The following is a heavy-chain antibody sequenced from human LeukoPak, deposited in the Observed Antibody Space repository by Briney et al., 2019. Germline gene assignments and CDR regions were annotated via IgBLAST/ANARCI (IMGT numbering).Heavy chain of an antibody. CDR3: ATLPPNPHYMDV. J-gene: IGHJ6*03. CDR1: AYISTSYW. CDR2: IYPGDSDT. Sequence: GHPRQISSKGSAYISTSYWIGWVGQMPGKGLEWMGIIYPGDSDTRSSPSSPGQATISADNCISTAYLQWSSRKASDTAMYYCATLPPNPHYMDVWGKGTTVTVS. D-gene: IGHD1-14*01. V-gene: IGHV5-51*01.